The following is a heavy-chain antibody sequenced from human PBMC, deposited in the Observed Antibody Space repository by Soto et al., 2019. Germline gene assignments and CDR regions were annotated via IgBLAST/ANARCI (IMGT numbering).Heavy chain of an antibody. CDR1: GFTFSSYA. D-gene: IGHD3-10*01. V-gene: IGHV3-23*01. Sequence: PGGSLRLSCAASGFTFSSYAMSWVRQAPGKGLEWVSAISGSGGSTYYADSVKGRFTISRDNSKNTLYLQMNSLRAEDTAVYYCAEGYYGSGSYYTPFDYWGQGALVTVSS. J-gene: IGHJ4*02. CDR2: ISGSGGST. CDR3: AEGYYGSGSYYTPFDY.